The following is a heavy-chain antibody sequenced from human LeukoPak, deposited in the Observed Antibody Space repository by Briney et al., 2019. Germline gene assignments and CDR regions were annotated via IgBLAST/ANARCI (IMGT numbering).Heavy chain of an antibody. CDR1: GFTFSSYS. CDR3: ARGAARRTVNFDY. CDR2: ISSSSSYI. D-gene: IGHD6-6*01. J-gene: IGHJ4*02. Sequence: GGSLRLSCAASGFTFSSYSMNWVRQAPGKGLEWVSSISSSSSYIYYADSVKGRFTISRDNAKNSLYLQMNSLRAEDTAVYYCARGAARRTVNFDYWGQGTLVTVS. V-gene: IGHV3-21*01.